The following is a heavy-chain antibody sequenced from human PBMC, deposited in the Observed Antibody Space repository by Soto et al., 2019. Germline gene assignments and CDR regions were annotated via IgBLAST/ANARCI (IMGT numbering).Heavy chain of an antibody. CDR1: GFTFSSYW. V-gene: IGHV3-74*01. CDR3: ARDLRGYCSSTSCYAFHYFDY. J-gene: IGHJ4*02. D-gene: IGHD2-2*01. Sequence: PGGSLRLSCAASGFTFSSYWMHWVRQAPGKGLVWLSRIYSDGSSTSYADSVKGRFTISRDNAKNTLYLQMNSLRAEDAAVYYCARDLRGYCSSTSCYAFHYFDYWGQGTLVTVSS. CDR2: IYSDGSST.